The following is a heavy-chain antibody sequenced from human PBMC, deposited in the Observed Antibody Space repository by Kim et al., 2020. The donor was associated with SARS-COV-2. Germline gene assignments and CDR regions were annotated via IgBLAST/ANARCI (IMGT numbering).Heavy chain of an antibody. CDR3: ARLDLVVVPAGTGFGFDP. CDR1: GYSFTSYW. D-gene: IGHD2-2*01. J-gene: IGHJ5*02. V-gene: IGHV5-10-1*01. Sequence: GESLKISCKGSGYSFTSYWISWVRQMPGKGLEWMGRIDPSDSYTNYSPSFQGHVTISADKSISTAYLQWSSLKASDTAMYYCARLDLVVVPAGTGFGFDPWGQGTLVTVSS. CDR2: IDPSDSYT.